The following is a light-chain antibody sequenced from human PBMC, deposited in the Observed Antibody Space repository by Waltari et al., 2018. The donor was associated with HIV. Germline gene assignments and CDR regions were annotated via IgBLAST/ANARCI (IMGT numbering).Light chain of an antibody. CDR2: EVN. Sequence: QSALTQPASVSGSPGTSLTISCTGTSSDIGIYHYVSLYQPHPGKAPKLLIYEVNNRPSGVSDRFSGSKSGNTASLSISGLQAEDEADYYCTSYTTRSTVIFGGGTSVTVL. CDR3: TSYTTRSTVI. J-gene: IGLJ2*01. CDR1: SSDIGIYHY. V-gene: IGLV2-14*01.